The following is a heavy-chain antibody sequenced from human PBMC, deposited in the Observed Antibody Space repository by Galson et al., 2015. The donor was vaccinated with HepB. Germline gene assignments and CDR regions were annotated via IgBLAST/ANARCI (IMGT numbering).Heavy chain of an antibody. CDR2: IYPGDSDT. CDR3: ARFGGSSFSHFLFDY. J-gene: IGHJ4*02. Sequence: QSGAEVKKPGESLKISCKGSGYSFTSYWIGWVRQMPGKGLEWMGIIYPGDSDTRYSPSFQGQVTFSVDKSIRTAYLQWSSLKASGTAMYYCARFGGSSFSHFLFDYWGQGTLVTVSS. CDR1: GYSFTSYW. D-gene: IGHD1-26*01. V-gene: IGHV5-51*03.